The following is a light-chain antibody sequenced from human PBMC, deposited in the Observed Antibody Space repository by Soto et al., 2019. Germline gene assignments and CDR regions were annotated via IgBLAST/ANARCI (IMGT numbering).Light chain of an antibody. V-gene: IGKV1-16*02. Sequence: DIQMTQSPSSLSASVGDRVTITCRASQGISNYLAWFQQKPGKAPKSLIYAASSLQSGVPSKFSSSSAATYFIITSSLLPHEDVANYCCQQYNSYPLTFGRGTKLEIK. J-gene: IGKJ4*01. CDR1: QGISNY. CDR3: QQYNSYPLT. CDR2: AAS.